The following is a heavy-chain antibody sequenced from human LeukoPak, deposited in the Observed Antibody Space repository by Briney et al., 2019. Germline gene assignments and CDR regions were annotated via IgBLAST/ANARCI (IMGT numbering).Heavy chain of an antibody. D-gene: IGHD2-15*01. V-gene: IGHV3-30*02. Sequence: PGGSLRLSCAASGFTFSDYGIHWVRQAPGKGLEWVAFIQNDGGNKYYADSVKGRFTISRDNSKNTLYLQMNSLRAEDTAVYYCARGGPLGYCSGGSCYSLDYWGQGTLVTVSS. CDR1: GFTFSDYG. CDR3: ARGGPLGYCSGGSCYSLDY. CDR2: IQNDGGNK. J-gene: IGHJ4*02.